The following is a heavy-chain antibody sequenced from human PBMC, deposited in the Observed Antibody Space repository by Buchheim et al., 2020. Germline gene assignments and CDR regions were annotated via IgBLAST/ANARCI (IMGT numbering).Heavy chain of an antibody. J-gene: IGHJ4*02. D-gene: IGHD3-22*01. CDR1: GFTVSSNY. CDR3: ARDYYDSSGSDY. Sequence: EVQLVESGGGLVQPGGSLRLSCAASGFTVSSNYMSWVRQAPGKGLEWVSVIYSGGSTYYADSVKGRFTISRDDYKKTTYRQMNSLRAEDTAVYYCARDYYDSSGSDYWGQGTL. CDR2: IYSGGST. V-gene: IGHV3-66*01.